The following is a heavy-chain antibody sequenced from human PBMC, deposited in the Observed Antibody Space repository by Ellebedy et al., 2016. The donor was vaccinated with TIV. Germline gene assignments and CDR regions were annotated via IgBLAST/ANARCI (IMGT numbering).Heavy chain of an antibody. V-gene: IGHV3-30*18. CDR3: AKDPLYGRDGYKGTFLFWGMDV. CDR1: GFTFSSYG. CDR2: ISYDGSNK. Sequence: GGSLRLXCAASGFTFSSYGMHWVRQAPGKGLEWVAVISYDGSNKYYADSVKGRFTISRDNSKNTLYLQMNSLRAEDTAVYYCAKDPLYGRDGYKGTFLFWGMDVWGQGTTVTVSS. J-gene: IGHJ6*02. D-gene: IGHD5-24*01.